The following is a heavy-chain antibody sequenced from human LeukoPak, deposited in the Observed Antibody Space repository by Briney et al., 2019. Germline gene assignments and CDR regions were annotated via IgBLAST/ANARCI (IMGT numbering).Heavy chain of an antibody. V-gene: IGHV4-39*01. Sequence: SETLSLTCTVSGGSISSSSYYWCWIRQPPGKGLEWIGSIYYSGSTYYNPSLKSRVTISVDTSKNQFSLKLSSVTAADTAVYYCASVGVTTSGDYWGQGTLVTVSS. CDR2: IYYSGST. CDR1: GGSISSSSYY. D-gene: IGHD4-17*01. CDR3: ASVGVTTSGDY. J-gene: IGHJ4*02.